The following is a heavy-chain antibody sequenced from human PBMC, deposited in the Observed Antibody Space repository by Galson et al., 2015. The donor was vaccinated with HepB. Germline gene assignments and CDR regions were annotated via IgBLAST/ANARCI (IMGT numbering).Heavy chain of an antibody. CDR3: ARARFGELFSFDY. CDR1: GFTFSSYS. Sequence: SLRLSCAASGFTFSSYSMNWVRQAPGKGLEWVSPISSSSSYIYYADSVKGRFTISRDNAKNSLYLQMNSLRAEDTAVYYCARARFGELFSFDYWGQGTLVTVSS. J-gene: IGHJ4*02. CDR2: ISSSSSYI. V-gene: IGHV3-21*01. D-gene: IGHD3-10*01.